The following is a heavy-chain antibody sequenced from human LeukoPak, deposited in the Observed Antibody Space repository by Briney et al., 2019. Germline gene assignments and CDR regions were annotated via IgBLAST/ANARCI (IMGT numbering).Heavy chain of an antibody. CDR3: AKAPAVAGYYIDY. CDR2: IRNDGSNS. J-gene: IGHJ4*02. V-gene: IGHV3-33*06. CDR1: GFSFSSYG. D-gene: IGHD6-19*01. Sequence: GTSLRLSCAASGFSFSSYGMHWVRQAPGKGLEWVALIRNDGSNSHYADSVKGRFTICRDNSKNTLYMQMNSLRAEDTAVYYCAKAPAVAGYYIDYWGQGTLVTVSS.